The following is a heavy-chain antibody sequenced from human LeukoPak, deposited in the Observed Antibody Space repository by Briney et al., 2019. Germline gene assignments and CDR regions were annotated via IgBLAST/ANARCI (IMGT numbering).Heavy chain of an antibody. CDR3: ARDRGGGLNTWYFDL. V-gene: IGHV1-46*01. CDR2: INPSGGST. J-gene: IGHJ2*01. Sequence: ASVKVSCKASGYTFTSYYMHWVRQAPGQGLEWMGIINPSGGSTSYAQKFQGRVTMTRDTSTSTAYMELRSLRSDDTAVYYCARDRGGGLNTWYFDLWGRGTLVTVSS. CDR1: GYTFTSYY. D-gene: IGHD3-16*01.